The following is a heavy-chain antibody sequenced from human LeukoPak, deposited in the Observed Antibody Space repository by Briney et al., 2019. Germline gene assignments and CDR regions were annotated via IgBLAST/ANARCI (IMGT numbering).Heavy chain of an antibody. CDR2: ISAYNGNT. J-gene: IGHJ4*02. CDR1: GYSFSGHG. Sequence: EASVKVSCKASGYSFSGHGITWVRQAPGQGLEWMGWISAYNGNTKYAQNLQGRVTMTTDISTSTAYMELRSLRSDDTAVYYCARSLAAENGGNYWGQGTLVTVSS. CDR3: ARSLAAENGGNY. V-gene: IGHV1-18*01. D-gene: IGHD6-13*01.